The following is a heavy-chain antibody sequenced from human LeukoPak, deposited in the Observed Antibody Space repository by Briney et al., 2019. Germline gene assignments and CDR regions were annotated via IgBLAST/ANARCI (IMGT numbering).Heavy chain of an antibody. V-gene: IGHV3-13*01. CDR2: IGTVGDT. CDR3: ARVRSGSLGYGMDV. J-gene: IGHJ6*02. CDR1: GFTFSSYD. Sequence: GGSLRLSCAASGFTFSSYDMHWVRQVPGKGLEGVSDIGTVGDTYYAGSVKGRFTISRENAKNSLYLQMNSLRAGDTAVYYCARVRSGSLGYGMDVWGQGTTVTVSS. D-gene: IGHD1-26*01.